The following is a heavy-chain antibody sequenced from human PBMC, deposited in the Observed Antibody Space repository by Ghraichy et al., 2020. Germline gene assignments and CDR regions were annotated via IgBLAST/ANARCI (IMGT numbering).Heavy chain of an antibody. CDR3: AKVSIYRDAFDI. Sequence: GESLNISCAASGFTFSSYAMSWVRQAPGKGLEWVSAISGSGGSTYYADSVKGRFTISRDNSKNMLYLQMNSLRAEDTAVYYCAKVSIYRDAFDIWGQGTMVTVSS. CDR2: ISGSGGST. D-gene: IGHD2-2*01. J-gene: IGHJ3*02. V-gene: IGHV3-23*01. CDR1: GFTFSSYA.